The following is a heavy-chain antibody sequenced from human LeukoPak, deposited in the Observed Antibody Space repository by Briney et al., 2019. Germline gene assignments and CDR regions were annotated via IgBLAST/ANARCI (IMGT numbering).Heavy chain of an antibody. CDR3: ARDRGDDSPYGMDV. D-gene: IGHD3-16*01. Sequence: GGSLRLSCEASGFTFSSYAIRWVRQAPGTGLEWVSSIPGSGGATYYADSVRGRFSISGDSSKNTVYLQMNSLRAEDTAVYYCARDRGDDSPYGMDVWGQGTTVTVSS. J-gene: IGHJ6*02. CDR1: GFTFSSYA. V-gene: IGHV3-23*01. CDR2: IPGSGGAT.